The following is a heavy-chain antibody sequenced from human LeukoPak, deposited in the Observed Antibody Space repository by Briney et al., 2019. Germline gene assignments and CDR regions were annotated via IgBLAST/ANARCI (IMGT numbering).Heavy chain of an antibody. D-gene: IGHD3-10*01. CDR1: GFTFSSYG. CDR3: AKDVYGSGTPRWFDP. J-gene: IGHJ5*02. CDR2: IRYDGSNK. Sequence: GGSLRLSCAASGFTFSSYGMHWVRQAPGKGLEWVAFIRYDGSNKYYADSVKGRFTISRDNSKNTLYLQMNSLRAEDTAVYYCAKDVYGSGTPRWFDPWGQGTLVTVSS. V-gene: IGHV3-30*02.